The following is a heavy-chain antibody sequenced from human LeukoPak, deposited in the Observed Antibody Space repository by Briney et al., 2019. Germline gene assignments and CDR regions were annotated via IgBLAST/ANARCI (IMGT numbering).Heavy chain of an antibody. D-gene: IGHD4-17*01. Sequence: GGSLRLSCAASGFTFDDYAMHWVRQAPGKGLEWVSGISWNSGSIGYADSVKGRFTISRDNAKNSLYLQMNSLRDEDTAVYYCARRGFYGDPEGYWGQGTLVTVSS. CDR2: ISWNSGSI. CDR3: ARRGFYGDPEGY. CDR1: GFTFDDYA. V-gene: IGHV3-9*01. J-gene: IGHJ4*02.